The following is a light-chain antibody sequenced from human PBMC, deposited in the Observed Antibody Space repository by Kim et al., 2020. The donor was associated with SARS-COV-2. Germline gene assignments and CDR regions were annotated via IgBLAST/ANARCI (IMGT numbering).Light chain of an antibody. V-gene: IGKV3-15*01. CDR1: QSVSSN. CDR2: GAS. J-gene: IGKJ1*01. CDR3: QQYNNWPPGT. Sequence: SPGERAPRSCRASQSVSSNLAWYQQKPGQAPRLLISGASTRATGIPARFSGSGSGTEFTLTISSLQSEDFAVYFCQQYNNWPPGTFGQGTKVDIK.